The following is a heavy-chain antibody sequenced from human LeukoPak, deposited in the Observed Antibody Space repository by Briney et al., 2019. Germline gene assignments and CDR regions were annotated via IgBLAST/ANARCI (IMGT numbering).Heavy chain of an antibody. Sequence: GGSLRLSCAASGFTFSSYAMHWVRQAPGKGLEWVAVISYDGSNKYYADSVKGRFTISRDNSKNTLYLQMNSLRAEDTAVYYCARDGITRTACGMDVWGQGTTVTVSS. CDR1: GFTFSSYA. CDR2: ISYDGSNK. D-gene: IGHD1-20*01. V-gene: IGHV3-30*04. CDR3: ARDGITRTACGMDV. J-gene: IGHJ6*02.